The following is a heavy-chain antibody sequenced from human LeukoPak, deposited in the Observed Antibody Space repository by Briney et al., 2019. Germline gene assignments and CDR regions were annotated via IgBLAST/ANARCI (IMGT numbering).Heavy chain of an antibody. Sequence: ASVKVSCKASGYTFTGYYMHWVRQAPGQGLEWMGWISAYNGNTNYAQKLQGRVTMTTDTSTSTAYMELRSLRSDDTAVYYCARQLLRYFDWSLYYFDYWGQGTLVTVSS. V-gene: IGHV1-18*04. D-gene: IGHD3-9*01. CDR1: GYTFTGYY. CDR2: ISAYNGNT. CDR3: ARQLLRYFDWSLYYFDY. J-gene: IGHJ4*02.